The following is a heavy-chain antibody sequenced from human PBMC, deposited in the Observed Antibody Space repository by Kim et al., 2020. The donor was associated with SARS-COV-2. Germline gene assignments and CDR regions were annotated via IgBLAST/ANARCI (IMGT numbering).Heavy chain of an antibody. V-gene: IGHV3-23*01. CDR1: GFTFSSYA. J-gene: IGHJ4*02. D-gene: IGHD2-15*01. CDR2: ITYNGAHT. CDR3: AKGASGYCSGIICYPFDY. Sequence: GGSLRLSCAASGFTFSSYAMNWVRQAPGTALEWVASITYNGAHTYYADSVKGRFTISRDNSKNALYLEMNSLRAEDSALYYCAKGASGYCSGIICYPFDYLGLGTLVTVSS.